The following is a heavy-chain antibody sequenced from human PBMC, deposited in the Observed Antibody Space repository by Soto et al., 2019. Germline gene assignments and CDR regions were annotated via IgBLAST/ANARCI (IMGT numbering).Heavy chain of an antibody. CDR1: GFTFSSYA. CDR2: ISGSGGST. CDR3: AKGRTPDY. Sequence: GGSLRLSCAASGFTFSSYAMSWVRQAPGKGLEWVSAISGSGGSTYHADSVKGRFTISRDDSKNTLYLQMNSLRVEDTALYYCAKGRTPDYWSQGTPVTVSS. D-gene: IGHD1-1*01. J-gene: IGHJ4*02. V-gene: IGHV3-23*01.